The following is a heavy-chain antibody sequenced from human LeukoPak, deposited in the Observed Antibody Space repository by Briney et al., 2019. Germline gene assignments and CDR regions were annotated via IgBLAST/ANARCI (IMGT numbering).Heavy chain of an antibody. CDR2: IRYDGSNK. V-gene: IGHV3-30*02. CDR3: ARVGYCSGGSCVFDY. Sequence: GGSLRLSCAASGFTFSSYGMHWVRQAPGKGLEWVAFIRYDGSNKYYADSVKGRFTISRDNAKNSLYLQMNSLRAEDTALYYCARVGYCSGGSCVFDYWGQGTLVTVSS. D-gene: IGHD2-15*01. J-gene: IGHJ4*02. CDR1: GFTFSSYG.